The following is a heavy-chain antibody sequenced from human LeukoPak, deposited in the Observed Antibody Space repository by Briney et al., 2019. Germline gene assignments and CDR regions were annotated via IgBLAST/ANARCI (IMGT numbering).Heavy chain of an antibody. CDR1: VGSISSGNW. V-gene: IGHV4-4*02. D-gene: IGHD2-2*02. CDR2: VYHNGTP. CDR3: ATAPILRGEAGEQYKYGMDV. J-gene: IGHJ6*02. Sequence: SGTLSLTCAVSVGSISSGNWWSWVRQSPGKGLEWIGEVYHNGTPNYNPSLKSRVTIPADTFKNHFSLKLTSVTAADTAVYYCATAPILRGEAGEQYKYGMDVWGQGTTVIVSS.